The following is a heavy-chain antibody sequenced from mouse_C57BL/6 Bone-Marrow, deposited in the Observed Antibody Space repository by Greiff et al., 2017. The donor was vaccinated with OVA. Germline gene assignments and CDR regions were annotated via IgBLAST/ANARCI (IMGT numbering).Heavy chain of an antibody. CDR1: GYSFTDYN. J-gene: IGHJ4*01. V-gene: IGHV1-39*01. CDR3: ARIGNLYYYAMDY. Sequence: EVKLMESGPELVKPGASVKISCKASGYSFTDYNMNWVKQSNGKSLEWIGVINPNYGTTSYNQKFKGKATLTVDQSSSTAYMQLNSLTSEDSAVYYCARIGNLYYYAMDYWGQGTSVTVSS. D-gene: IGHD2-1*01. CDR2: INPNYGTT.